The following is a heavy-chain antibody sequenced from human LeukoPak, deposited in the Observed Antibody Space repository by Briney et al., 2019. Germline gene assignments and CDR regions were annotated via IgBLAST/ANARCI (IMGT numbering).Heavy chain of an antibody. CDR1: GFTFSSLH. Sequence: GGSLRLSCAASGFTFSSLHMSWVRQAPGKGLEWVSAISGSGGSTYYADSVKGRFTISRDNAKNSLYLQMNSLRAEDTAVYYCARTGGRNAFDIWGQGTMVTVSS. J-gene: IGHJ3*02. D-gene: IGHD2-15*01. CDR3: ARTGGRNAFDI. V-gene: IGHV3-23*01. CDR2: ISGSGGST.